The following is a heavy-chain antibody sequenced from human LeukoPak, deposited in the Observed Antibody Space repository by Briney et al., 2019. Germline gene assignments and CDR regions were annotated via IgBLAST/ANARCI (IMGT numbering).Heavy chain of an antibody. J-gene: IGHJ4*02. CDR1: GGSVSSGSYY. CDR3: ARYSIAAVYYFDY. Sequence: SETLSLTCTVSGGSVSSGSYYWSWIRQPPGKGLGWIGYIYYSGRTNYNPSLKSRVTISVDTSKNQFSLKLSSVTAADTAVYYCARYSIAAVYYFDYWGQGTLVTVSS. V-gene: IGHV4-61*01. CDR2: IYYSGRT. D-gene: IGHD6-13*01.